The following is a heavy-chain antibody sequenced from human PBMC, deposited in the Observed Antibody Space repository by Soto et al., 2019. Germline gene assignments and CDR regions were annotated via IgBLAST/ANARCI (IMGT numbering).Heavy chain of an antibody. CDR1: GFTVSSNY. D-gene: IGHD3-10*01. J-gene: IGHJ4*02. V-gene: IGHV3-53*01. Sequence: GGSLRLSCAASGFTVSSNYMSWVRQAPGKGLEWVSVIYSGGSTYYADSVKGRFTISRDNSKNTLYLQMNSLRAEDTAVYYCARGAPGSMVRGAASDYWGQGTLVTVSS. CDR2: IYSGGST. CDR3: ARGAPGSMVRGAASDY.